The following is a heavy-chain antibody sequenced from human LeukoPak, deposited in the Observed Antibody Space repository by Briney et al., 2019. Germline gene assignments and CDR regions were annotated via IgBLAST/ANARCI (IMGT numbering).Heavy chain of an antibody. D-gene: IGHD3-22*01. V-gene: IGHV3-11*04. CDR3: ASDFGEDSSGYSSIDY. Sequence: GGSLTLSCAASGFTFSDYYMSWSPQAPGKGLEWVSYISSSGSTIYYADSVKGRFTISRDNAKNSLYLQMNSLSAEDTAVYYCASDFGEDSSGYSSIDYWGQGTLVTVSS. CDR1: GFTFSDYY. CDR2: ISSSGSTI. J-gene: IGHJ4*02.